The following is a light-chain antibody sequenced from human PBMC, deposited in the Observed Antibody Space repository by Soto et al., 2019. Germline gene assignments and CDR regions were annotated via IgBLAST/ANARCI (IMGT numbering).Light chain of an antibody. CDR2: AAS. J-gene: IGKJ1*01. CDR1: QSISGY. CDR3: QQTYNALTWT. V-gene: IGKV1-39*01. Sequence: DIQMTQSPSSLSASVGDRVTITCRASQSISGYLNWYQQKPGKAPKLLIYAASSLQSGVPSRFSGSGSGTDFTLTISSLQPDDFATYYCQQTYNALTWTFGQGTKVEIK.